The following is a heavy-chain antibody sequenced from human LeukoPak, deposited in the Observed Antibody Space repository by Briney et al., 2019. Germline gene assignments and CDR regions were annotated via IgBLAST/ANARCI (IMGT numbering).Heavy chain of an antibody. V-gene: IGHV3-23*01. CDR3: ARDPNGDYVGAFEF. Sequence: PGGSLRLSCEASGFTFSNYALIWVRRAPGKGLEWVSAIKGNGAGTYYADAVKGRFTISRDNSKNTLYLQMNSLRAEDTAVYYCARDPNGDYVGAFEFWGQGTMVIVSS. CDR2: IKGNGAGT. J-gene: IGHJ3*01. CDR1: GFTFSNYA. D-gene: IGHD4-17*01.